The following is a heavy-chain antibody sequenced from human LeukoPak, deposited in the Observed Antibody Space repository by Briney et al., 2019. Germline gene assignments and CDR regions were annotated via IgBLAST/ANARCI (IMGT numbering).Heavy chain of an antibody. V-gene: IGHV3-74*03. CDR3: AKRGDGGAWYDY. CDR1: GITFSSYW. Sequence: PGGSLRLSCAVSGITFSSYWMDWVPQAPGKALVWLSRISSDGSNTAYADSVKGRFTISRDNARNTLFLQMSSLRAEDTAVYYCAKRGDGGAWYDYWGQGTLVIVSS. D-gene: IGHD6-19*01. CDR2: ISSDGSNT. J-gene: IGHJ4*02.